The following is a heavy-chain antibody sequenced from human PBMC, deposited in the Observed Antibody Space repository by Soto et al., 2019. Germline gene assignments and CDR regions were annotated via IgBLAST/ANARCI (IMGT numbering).Heavy chain of an antibody. D-gene: IGHD3-3*01. J-gene: IGHJ4*02. Sequence: QVQLVESGGGVVQPGRSLRLSCAASGFTFSRHTMHWVRQAPGKGLEWVAAISDDGSNTYYADSVKGRFTISRDNSKNTLYLQINSLSSEDTAVHHCARAVYYDFWSGFTTHPYYFDDWGQGTLVNVSS. CDR3: ARAVYYDFWSGFTTHPYYFDD. V-gene: IGHV3-30-3*01. CDR2: ISDDGSNT. CDR1: GFTFSRHT.